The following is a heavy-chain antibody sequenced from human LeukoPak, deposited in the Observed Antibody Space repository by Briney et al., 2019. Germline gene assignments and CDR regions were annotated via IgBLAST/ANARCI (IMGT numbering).Heavy chain of an antibody. Sequence: PGGSLRLSCAASGFTFSSYAMSWVRQAPGKGLEWVSAISGSGGSTYYADSVKGRFTISRDNSKNTLYLQMNSLRAEDTAVYYCAKDGYCSGGSCYPDAFDIWGQGTMVTVSS. CDR2: ISGSGGST. D-gene: IGHD2-15*01. CDR1: GFTFSSYA. V-gene: IGHV3-23*01. J-gene: IGHJ3*02. CDR3: AKDGYCSGGSCYPDAFDI.